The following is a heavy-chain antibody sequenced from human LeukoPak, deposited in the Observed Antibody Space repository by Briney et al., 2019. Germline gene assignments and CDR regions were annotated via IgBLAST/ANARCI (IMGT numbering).Heavy chain of an antibody. D-gene: IGHD5-18*01. CDR3: ARLGGYSYGYDDY. Sequence: GASVKVSCKASGYTFTGYHMHWVRQAPGQGLEWMGWINPNSGGTNYAQKFQGRVTMTRDTSISTAYMELSRLRSDDTAVYYCARLGGYSYGYDDYWGQGTLVTVSS. CDR1: GYTFTGYH. V-gene: IGHV1-2*02. J-gene: IGHJ4*02. CDR2: INPNSGGT.